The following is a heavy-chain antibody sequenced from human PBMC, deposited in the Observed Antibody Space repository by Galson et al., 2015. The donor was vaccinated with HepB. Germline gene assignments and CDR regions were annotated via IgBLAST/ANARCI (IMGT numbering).Heavy chain of an antibody. Sequence: SLRLSCAASGFTFSSYGMHWVRQAPGKGLEWVAVIWYGGSNKYYADSVKGRFTISRDNFKKMVYLQMNSLRAEDTAVYYCARDRVLRSLGYWYFDLWGRGTLVTVSS. CDR2: IWYGGSNK. D-gene: IGHD4-17*01. CDR3: ARDRVLRSLGYWYFDL. J-gene: IGHJ2*01. CDR1: GFTFSSYG. V-gene: IGHV3-33*08.